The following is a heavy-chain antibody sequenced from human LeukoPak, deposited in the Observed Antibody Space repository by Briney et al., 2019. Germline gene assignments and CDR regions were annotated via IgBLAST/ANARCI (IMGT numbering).Heavy chain of an antibody. D-gene: IGHD3-22*01. Sequence: GGSLRLSCAASGFSFSSYAMYWVRQAPGKGLEWVAVISYDGSNKYYADSVKGRFTISRDNSKNTLYLQMNSLRAEDTAVYYCANGGTYSSGPWGQGTLVTVSS. J-gene: IGHJ5*02. CDR2: ISYDGSNK. V-gene: IGHV3-30-3*01. CDR3: ANGGTYSSGP. CDR1: GFSFSSYA.